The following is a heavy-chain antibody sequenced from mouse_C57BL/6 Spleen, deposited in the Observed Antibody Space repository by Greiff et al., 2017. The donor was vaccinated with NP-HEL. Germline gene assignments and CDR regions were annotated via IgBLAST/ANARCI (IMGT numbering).Heavy chain of an antibody. Sequence: QVQLQQSGTELVKPGASVKLSCKASGYTFTSYWMHWVKQRPGQGLEWIGNINPSNGGTNYNGKFKGQATLTADKSSSTAYMQLSSLTSEDSAVYCCTRGGEEYYAMGYQGTGASVSFSS. V-gene: IGHV1-53*01. CDR1: GYTFTSYW. CDR3: TRGGEEYYAMGY. J-gene: IGHJ4*01. CDR2: INPSNGGT.